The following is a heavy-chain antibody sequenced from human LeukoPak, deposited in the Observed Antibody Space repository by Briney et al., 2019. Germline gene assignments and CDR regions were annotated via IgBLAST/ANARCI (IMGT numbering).Heavy chain of an antibody. V-gene: IGHV4-34*01. CDR1: GGSFSGYY. CDR3: ARHTAYYYDSSGYLGTNWFDP. CDR2: IYYSGST. J-gene: IGHJ5*02. D-gene: IGHD3-22*01. Sequence: SETLSLTCAVYGGSFSGYYWSWIRQPPGKGLEWIGSIYYSGSTYYNPSLKSRVTISVDTSKNQFSLKLSSVTAADTAVYYCARHTAYYYDSSGYLGTNWFDPWGQGTLVTVSS.